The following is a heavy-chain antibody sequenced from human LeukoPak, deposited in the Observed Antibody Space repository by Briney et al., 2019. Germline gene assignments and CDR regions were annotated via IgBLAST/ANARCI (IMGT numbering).Heavy chain of an antibody. J-gene: IGHJ4*02. Sequence: PSETLSLTCTVSNGPINTYQWSWIRQPPGKGLEWIGNIHYSGSTNYNPSLKSRVTISVDTSKNQFSLKLSPVTAADTAVYYCARGGSYWVSWGQGTLVTVSS. CDR2: IHYSGST. V-gene: IGHV4-59*01. CDR1: NGPINTYQ. CDR3: ARGGSYWVS. D-gene: IGHD1-26*01.